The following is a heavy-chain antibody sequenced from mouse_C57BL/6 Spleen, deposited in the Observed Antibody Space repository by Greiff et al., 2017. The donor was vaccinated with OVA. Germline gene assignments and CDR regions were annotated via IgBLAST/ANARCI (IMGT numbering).Heavy chain of an antibody. CDR1: GYTFTSYW. CDR3: ARYYYGNPFDY. CDR2: IYPGSGST. J-gene: IGHJ2*01. V-gene: IGHV1-55*01. Sequence: QVQLQQSGPELVKPGASVKISCKASGYTFTSYWITWVKQRPGQGLEWIGDIYPGSGSTNYNEKFKSKATLTVDTSSSTAYMQLSSLTSEDSAVYYCARYYYGNPFDYWGQGTTLTVSS. D-gene: IGHD2-1*01.